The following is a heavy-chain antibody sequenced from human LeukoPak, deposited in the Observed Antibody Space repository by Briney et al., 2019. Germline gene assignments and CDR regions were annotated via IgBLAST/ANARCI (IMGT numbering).Heavy chain of an antibody. D-gene: IGHD3-22*01. CDR1: GFTFSSYG. Sequence: GSLRLSCAASGFTFSSYGMHWVRQAPGKGLEWVAVISYDGSNKYYADSVKGRFTIPRDNSKNTLYLQMNSLRAEDTAVYYCAKESYYYDSSGYYYVKYFQHWGQGTLVTVSS. CDR2: ISYDGSNK. V-gene: IGHV3-30*18. J-gene: IGHJ1*01. CDR3: AKESYYYDSSGYYYVKYFQH.